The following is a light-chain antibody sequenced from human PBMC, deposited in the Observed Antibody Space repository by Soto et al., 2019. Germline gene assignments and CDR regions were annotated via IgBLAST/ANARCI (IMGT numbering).Light chain of an antibody. J-gene: IGKJ1*01. CDR3: QQYNNWPGT. CDR2: GAS. Sequence: EIDLRQSPGTLTESPRERVTPSCRASQSVSSKLAWYQQKPGQAPRLLFYGASTGATGIPARFSGSGSETEFTLSISSLQSEDVAVYYCQQYNNWPGTLGQGTKVDIK. CDR1: QSVSSK. V-gene: IGKV3-15*01.